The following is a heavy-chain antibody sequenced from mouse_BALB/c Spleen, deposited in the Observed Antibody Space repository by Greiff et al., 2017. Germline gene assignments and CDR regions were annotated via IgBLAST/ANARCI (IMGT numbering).Heavy chain of an antibody. CDR3: ASSYYRYDGYFDV. CDR1: GFSLTSYG. D-gene: IGHD2-14*01. CDR2: IWSGGST. J-gene: IGHJ1*01. Sequence: VQLQQSGPGLVQPSQSLSITCTVSGFSLTSYGVHWVRQSPGKGLEWLGVIWSGGSTDYNAAFISRLSISKDNSKSQVFFKMNSLQANDTAIYYCASSYYRYDGYFDVWGAGTTVTVSS. V-gene: IGHV2-2*02.